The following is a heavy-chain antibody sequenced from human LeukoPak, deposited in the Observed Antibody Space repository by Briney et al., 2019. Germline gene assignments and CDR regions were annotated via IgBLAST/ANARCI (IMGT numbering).Heavy chain of an antibody. J-gene: IGHJ4*02. CDR3: VRGSTLRHYQY. CDR1: GGSISSSTYY. CDR2: IYYSGST. D-gene: IGHD3-16*01. Sequence: SETLYLTCTVFGGSISSSTYYWGWIRRPPGKGLEWIGSIYYSGSTYYNPSLKSRVTVSVDTSKNQFSLNLSSLTAADTAVYYCVRGSTLRHYQYWGQGTLVTVSS. V-gene: IGHV4-39*01.